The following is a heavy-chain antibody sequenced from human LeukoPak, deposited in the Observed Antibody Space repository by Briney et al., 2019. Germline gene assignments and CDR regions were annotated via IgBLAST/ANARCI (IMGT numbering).Heavy chain of an antibody. V-gene: IGHV1-8*03. J-gene: IGHJ6*03. D-gene: IGHD6-19*01. CDR2: MNPNSGNT. Sequence: GASVKVSCKASGYTFTSYDINWVRQATGQGLEWMGWMNPNSGNTGYAQKFQGRVTITRNTSISTAYMELSSLRSEDTAVYYCARESYSSGWYGYYYYYMDVWGKGTTVTVSS. CDR3: ARESYSSGWYGYYYYYMDV. CDR1: GYTFTSYD.